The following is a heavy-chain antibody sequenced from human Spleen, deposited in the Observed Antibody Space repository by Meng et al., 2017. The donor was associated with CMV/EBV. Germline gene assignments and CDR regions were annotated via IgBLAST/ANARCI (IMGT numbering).Heavy chain of an antibody. J-gene: IGHJ4*02. V-gene: IGHV1-18*04. CDR1: GYTFTGYY. CDR3: ARDLTSYYYDSSGLFDY. D-gene: IGHD3-22*01. Sequence: ASVKVSCKASGYTFTGYYMHWVRQAPGQRLEWMGWIRAYNGNTNYAQKLQGRVTMTTDTSTSTAYMELRSLSSDDTAVYYCARDLTSYYYDSSGLFDYWGQGTLVTVSS. CDR2: IRAYNGNT.